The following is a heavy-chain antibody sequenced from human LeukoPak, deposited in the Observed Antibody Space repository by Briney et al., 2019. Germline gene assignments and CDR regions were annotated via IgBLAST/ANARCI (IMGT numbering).Heavy chain of an antibody. CDR2: IKQDGSEK. CDR3: ARDYDFWSGYLDY. D-gene: IGHD3-3*01. Sequence: PGGSLRLSSAASGFTLGNYCLTWVRQAPRKGLEWVANIKQDGSEKYYVDSVKGRFSISRDNAKNSLYLQMNSLRAEDTAVYYCARDYDFWSGYLDYWGQGTLVTVSS. CDR1: GFTLGNYC. J-gene: IGHJ4*02. V-gene: IGHV3-7*05.